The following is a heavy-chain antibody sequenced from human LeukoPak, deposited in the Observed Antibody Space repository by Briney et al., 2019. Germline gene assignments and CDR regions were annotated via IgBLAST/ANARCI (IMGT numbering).Heavy chain of an antibody. Sequence: SETLSLTCTVSGGSISSYYWSWIRQPPGKGLEWIGYIYYSGSTNYNPSLKSRVTISVDTSKNQFSLKLSSVTAADTAVYYCARVSGSGSPLYYYYGMDVWGQGTTVTVSS. CDR1: GGSISSYY. J-gene: IGHJ6*02. CDR3: ARVSGSGSPLYYYYGMDV. D-gene: IGHD6-19*01. CDR2: IYYSGST. V-gene: IGHV4-59*01.